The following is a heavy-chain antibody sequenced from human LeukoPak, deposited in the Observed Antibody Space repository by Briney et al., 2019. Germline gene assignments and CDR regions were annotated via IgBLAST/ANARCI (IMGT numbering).Heavy chain of an antibody. V-gene: IGHV3-23*01. J-gene: IGHJ4*02. Sequence: GGSLRLSCAASGFTFSSYAMSWVRQAPGKGLEWVSTISYSGGSTYYVDSVKGRFTISRDNSENTLYLQLNSLRAEDTAAYYCAKAASGSYLYYFDYWGQGTLVTVSS. CDR3: AKAASGSYLYYFDY. D-gene: IGHD1-26*01. CDR1: GFTFSSYA. CDR2: ISYSGGST.